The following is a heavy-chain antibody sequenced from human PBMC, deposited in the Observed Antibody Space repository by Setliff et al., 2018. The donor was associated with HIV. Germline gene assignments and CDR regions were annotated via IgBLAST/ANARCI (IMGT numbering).Heavy chain of an antibody. Sequence: SETLSLTCTVSGGSLSSGGYYWNWIRQHPGKGLEWIGNIYYSGITYYNPSLMSQVTISVDTSKNNFSLKLSSVTAADTAVYFCARDGRAKGVYSHWFLDLWGRGTLVTVSS. D-gene: IGHD2-8*01. V-gene: IGHV4-31*01. CDR3: ARDGRAKGVYSHWFLDL. J-gene: IGHJ2*01. CDR2: IYYSGIT. CDR1: GGSLSSGGYY.